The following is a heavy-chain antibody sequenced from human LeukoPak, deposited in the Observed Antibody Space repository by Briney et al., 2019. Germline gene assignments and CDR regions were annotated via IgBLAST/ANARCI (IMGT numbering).Heavy chain of an antibody. J-gene: IGHJ3*02. V-gene: IGHV4-61*02. CDR1: GGSISSGSYY. CDR3: ARERIGDDAFDI. CDR2: IYTSGST. Sequence: SETLSLTCTVSGGSISSGSYYWSWIRQPAGKGLEWIGRIYTSGSTNYNPSLKSRVTISVDTSKNQFSLKLNSVTAADTAVYYCARERIGDDAFDIWGQGTMVTVSS. D-gene: IGHD2/OR15-2a*01.